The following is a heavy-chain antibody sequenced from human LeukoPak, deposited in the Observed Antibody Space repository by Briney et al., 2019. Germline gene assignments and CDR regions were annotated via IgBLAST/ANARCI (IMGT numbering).Heavy chain of an antibody. J-gene: IGHJ4*02. CDR2: MNTNSGNT. CDR3: ARVTGSIDY. CDR1: GYTLTNYD. D-gene: IGHD1-26*01. Sequence: ASVKVSCKPSGYTLTNYDINWVRQATGQGLEWMGWMNTNSGNTGYAQKFQGRVTMTRDTSISTAYMELSSLRSDDTAVYYCARVTGSIDYWGQGTLVTVSS. V-gene: IGHV1-8*01.